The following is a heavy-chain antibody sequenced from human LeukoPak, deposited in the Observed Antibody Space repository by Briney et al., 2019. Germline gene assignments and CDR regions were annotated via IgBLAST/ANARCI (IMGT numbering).Heavy chain of an antibody. V-gene: IGHV6-1*01. J-gene: IGHJ4*02. CDR3: ARDFGTTGWHTFDY. CDR2: TYYRSKWYN. D-gene: IGHD6-19*01. CDR1: GDSVSSQNGA. Sequence: SQTVSLTCVVSGDSVSSQNGAWNWIRQSPSRGLEWLGRTYYRSKWYNDYAESMEGRMTISQDTSKNQYSLHLNSVTPDDTAVYYCARDFGTTGWHTFDYWGQGTLVTVSS.